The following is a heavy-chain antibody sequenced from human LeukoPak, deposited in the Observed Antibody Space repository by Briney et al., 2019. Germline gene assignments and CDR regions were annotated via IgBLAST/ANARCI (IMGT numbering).Heavy chain of an antibody. CDR3: AKLGHCSSVSCYMNWFDP. V-gene: IGHV3-23*01. Sequence: PGASLRLSCAASGFTFSNYAMGWVRQAPGKGLEWVSGISDSGDRTYFADSVKGRFTISRDNSKSTLYLQMNSLRAEDTAIYYCAKLGHCSSVSCYMNWFDPWGQGTLVTVSS. D-gene: IGHD2-2*01. CDR2: ISDSGDRT. CDR1: GFTFSNYA. J-gene: IGHJ5*02.